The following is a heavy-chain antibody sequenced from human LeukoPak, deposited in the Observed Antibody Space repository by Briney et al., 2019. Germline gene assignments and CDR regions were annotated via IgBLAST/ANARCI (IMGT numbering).Heavy chain of an antibody. CDR1: GFTFNSHA. CDR2: ISWNRNTI. D-gene: IGHD4-17*01. CDR3: AKDADDSGDYVGIDY. Sequence: GGSLRLSCAVSGFTFNSHAMSWVRQAPGKGLEWVSGISWNRNTIGYADSVRGRFAIFRDDGTNSLYLQMNSLRAEDTALYYCAKDADDSGDYVGIDYWGQGTLVTVSS. J-gene: IGHJ4*02. V-gene: IGHV3-9*01.